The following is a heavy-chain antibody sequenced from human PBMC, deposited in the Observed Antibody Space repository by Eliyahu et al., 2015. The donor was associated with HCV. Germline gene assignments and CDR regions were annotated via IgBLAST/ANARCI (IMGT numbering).Heavy chain of an antibody. J-gene: IGHJ4*02. CDR2: INNDGSST. CDR3: ARDLGGYSLDY. CDR1: GFTFSGYW. Sequence: EVQLVESGGGLVQPGGSLRLXCAXSGFTFSGYWMHWVRQAPGKGLVWVXRINNDGSSTSYADSVKGRFTISRDNAKNTLYLQMNSLRAEDTAVYYCARDLGGYSLDYWGQGTLVTVSS. D-gene: IGHD2-15*01. V-gene: IGHV3-74*01.